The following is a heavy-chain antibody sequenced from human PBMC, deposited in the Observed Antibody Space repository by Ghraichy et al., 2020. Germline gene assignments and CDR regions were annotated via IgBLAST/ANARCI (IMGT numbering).Heavy chain of an antibody. CDR3: AGQPDYDFWSGYYRYYYYYMDG. Sequence: GGSLRLSCAASGFTFSSYSMNWVRQAPGKGLEWVSSISSSSSYIYYADSVKGRFTISRDNAKNSLYLQMNSLRAEDTAVYYCAGQPDYDFWSGYYRYYYYYMDGWGKGTTVTVSS. V-gene: IGHV3-21*01. J-gene: IGHJ6*03. D-gene: IGHD3-3*01. CDR1: GFTFSSYS. CDR2: ISSSSSYI.